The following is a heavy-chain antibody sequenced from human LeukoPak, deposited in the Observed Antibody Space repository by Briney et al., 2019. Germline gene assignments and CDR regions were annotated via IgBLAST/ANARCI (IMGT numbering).Heavy chain of an antibody. D-gene: IGHD2-21*02. Sequence: GGSLRLSCAASGFTFDDYGMSWVRQAPGKGLEWVSGINWNGGSTGYADSVKGRFTISRDNSKNTLYLQMNSLRAEDTAVYYCAKSLDVVATGANFDYWGQGTLVTVSS. V-gene: IGHV3-20*04. CDR2: INWNGGST. J-gene: IGHJ4*02. CDR3: AKSLDVVATGANFDY. CDR1: GFTFDDYG.